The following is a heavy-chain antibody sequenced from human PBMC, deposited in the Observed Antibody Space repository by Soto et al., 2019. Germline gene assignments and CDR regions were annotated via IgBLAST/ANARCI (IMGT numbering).Heavy chain of an antibody. CDR1: GGTFSSYT. CDR2: IIPILGIA. CDR3: ARLQIGASVKGYFGL. J-gene: IGHJ2*01. Sequence: GASVKVSCKASGGTFSSYTISWVRQAPGQGLEWMGRIIPILGIANYAQKFQGRVTITADKSTSTAYMELSSLRSEDTAVYYCARLQIGASVKGYFGLWGRGTLDTVSS. D-gene: IGHD3-3*01. V-gene: IGHV1-69*02.